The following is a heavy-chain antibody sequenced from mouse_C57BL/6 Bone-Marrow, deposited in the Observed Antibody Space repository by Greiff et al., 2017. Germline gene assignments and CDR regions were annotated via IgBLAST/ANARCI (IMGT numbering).Heavy chain of an antibody. D-gene: IGHD4-1*01. V-gene: IGHV1-62-2*01. CDR3: ARHEEGLGTGTSWYFDV. CDR2: FYPGSGSI. J-gene: IGHJ1*03. CDR1: GYTFTEYT. Sequence: VHLVESGAELVKPGASVKLSCKASGYTFTEYTIHWVKQRSGQGLEWIGWFYPGSGSIKYNEKFKDKATLTADKSSSTVYMELSRLTSEDSAVYFCARHEEGLGTGTSWYFDVWGTGTTVTVSS.